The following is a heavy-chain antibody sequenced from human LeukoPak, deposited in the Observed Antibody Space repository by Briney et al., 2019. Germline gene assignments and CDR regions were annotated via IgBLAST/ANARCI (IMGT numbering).Heavy chain of an antibody. CDR3: ARVFDYYGSGSLGFDP. CDR1: GYTFTSYG. Sequence: GASVKVSCKASGYTFTSYGISWVRQAPGQGREWMGWISAYNGNTNYAQKLQGRVTMTTDTSTSTAYMELRSLRSDDTAVYYCARVFDYYGSGSLGFDPWGQGTLVTVSS. D-gene: IGHD3-10*01. CDR2: ISAYNGNT. J-gene: IGHJ5*02. V-gene: IGHV1-18*01.